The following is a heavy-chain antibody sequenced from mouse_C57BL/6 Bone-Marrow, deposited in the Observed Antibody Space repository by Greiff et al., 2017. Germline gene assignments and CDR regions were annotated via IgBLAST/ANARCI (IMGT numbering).Heavy chain of an antibody. D-gene: IGHD1-1*01. V-gene: IGHV1-18*01. CDR2: INPNNGGT. CDR3: AKGPLRNPYFDV. CDR1: GYTFTDYN. J-gene: IGHJ1*03. Sequence: EVQLQQSGPELVKPGASVKIPCKASGYTFTDYNMDWVKQSHGKSLEWIGDINPNNGGTIYNQKFKGKATLTVDKSSSTAYMELRSLTSADTAVYYCAKGPLRNPYFDVWGTGTTVTVSS.